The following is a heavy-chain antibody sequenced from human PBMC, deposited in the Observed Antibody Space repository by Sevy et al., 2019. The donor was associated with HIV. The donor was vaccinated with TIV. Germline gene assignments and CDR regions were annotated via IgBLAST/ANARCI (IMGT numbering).Heavy chain of an antibody. V-gene: IGHV3-21*01. J-gene: IGHJ4*01. D-gene: IGHD3-9*01. CDR1: RFTFSSFS. Sequence: GGSLRLSCAASRFTFSSFSMNWVRQAPGKGLEWVSSINSDSGYIYHADSLKGRFTISRDNDKNSLCLQMNSLRAEDTAFYYCSRGSMFRTGYSSYDYWGQGTLVTVSS. CDR3: SRGSMFRTGYSSYDY. CDR2: INSDSGYI.